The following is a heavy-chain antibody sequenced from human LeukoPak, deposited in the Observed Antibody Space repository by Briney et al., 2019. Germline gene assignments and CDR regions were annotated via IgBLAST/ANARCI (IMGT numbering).Heavy chain of an antibody. CDR1: GYTFSESR. CDR3: ATYINWVAGDV. D-gene: IGHD1-1*01. J-gene: IGHJ6*04. CDR2: INHKGGGI. Sequence: PGGSLRLSCAAPGYTFSESRMTWVRQVPGLGLEWVAHINHKGGGIRCVDSVKGRFTISRDNAKGSVYLQMNSLRAEDTAIYHCATYINWVAGDVWGKGTTVTVSS. V-gene: IGHV3-7*01.